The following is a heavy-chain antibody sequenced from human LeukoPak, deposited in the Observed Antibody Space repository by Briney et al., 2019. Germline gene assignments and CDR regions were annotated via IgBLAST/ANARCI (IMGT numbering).Heavy chain of an antibody. D-gene: IGHD2-2*01. Sequence: SETLSLTCAVYGGSFSGYYWSWIRQPPGKGLEWIGEINHSGSTNYNPSLKSRVTISVDTSKNQFSLKLSSVTAVDTAVYYCARLRRGYCSSTSCYWFDYWGQGTLVTVSS. V-gene: IGHV4-34*01. J-gene: IGHJ4*02. CDR3: ARLRRGYCSSTSCYWFDY. CDR2: INHSGST. CDR1: GGSFSGYY.